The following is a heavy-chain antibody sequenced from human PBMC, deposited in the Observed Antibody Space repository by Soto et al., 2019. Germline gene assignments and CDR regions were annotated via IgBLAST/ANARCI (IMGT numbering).Heavy chain of an antibody. J-gene: IGHJ5*02. V-gene: IGHV2-5*02. CDR1: GFSLSTSGVG. Sequence: SGPTLVNPTQTLTLTCTFSGFSLSTSGVGVGWIRQPPGKALEWLALIYWDDDKRYSPSLKSRLAITKDTSKNQVVLTMTNMDPVDTATYYCGHIPTRRGYCSGGSCQTPGNWFDPWGQGTLVTVSS. D-gene: IGHD2-15*01. CDR3: GHIPTRRGYCSGGSCQTPGNWFDP. CDR2: IYWDDDK.